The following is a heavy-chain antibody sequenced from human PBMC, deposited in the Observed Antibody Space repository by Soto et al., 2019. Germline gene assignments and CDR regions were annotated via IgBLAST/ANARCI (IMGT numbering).Heavy chain of an antibody. D-gene: IGHD3-3*01. CDR2: IYYSGST. CDR3: ARLRKNDFWSGYYPGTPQVPYFDY. J-gene: IGHJ4*02. CDR1: GGSISSGDYY. V-gene: IGHV4-30-4*01. Sequence: PSETLSLTCTVSGGSISSGDYYWSWIRQPPGKGLEWIGYIYYSGSTYYNPSLKSRVTISVDTSKNQFSLKLSSVTAADTAVYYCARLRKNDFWSGYYPGTPQVPYFDYWGQGTLVTVSS.